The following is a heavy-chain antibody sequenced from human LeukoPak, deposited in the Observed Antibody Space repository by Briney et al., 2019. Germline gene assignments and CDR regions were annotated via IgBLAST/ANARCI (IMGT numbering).Heavy chain of an antibody. V-gene: IGHV4-4*07. CDR1: GGSINNFY. CDR2: IHSSENT. Sequence: PSETLSLTCTLSGGSINNFYWSWIRQPAGKGLEWIGRIHSSENTNYNPSLKSRVTMSVDTSKNQFSLKLSSVTAADTAVYYCARGSNYYGSGSAYYYYMDVWGKGTTVTVSS. D-gene: IGHD3-10*01. CDR3: ARGSNYYGSGSAYYYYMDV. J-gene: IGHJ6*03.